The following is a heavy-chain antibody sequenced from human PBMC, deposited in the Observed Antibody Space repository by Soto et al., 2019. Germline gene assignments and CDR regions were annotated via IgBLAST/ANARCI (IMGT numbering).Heavy chain of an antibody. CDR2: VYSTGGT. D-gene: IGHD1-1*01. V-gene: IGHV4-59*08. J-gene: IGHJ6*02. Sequence: QVQLQQSGPGLVKPSETLSLTCSVSSGPSSSHNWGWIRQPPGRGLEWIGYVYSTGGTSYNPSLKSRVTISADTSTNHISLTLTSETAADTAVYYCVRQGIGNLHGLVDVWGQGTTVRVSS. CDR3: VRQGIGNLHGLVDV. CDR1: SGPSSSHN.